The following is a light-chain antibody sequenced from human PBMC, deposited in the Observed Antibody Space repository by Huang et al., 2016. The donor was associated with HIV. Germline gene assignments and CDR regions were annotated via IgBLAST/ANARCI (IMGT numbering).Light chain of an antibody. CDR3: QQYYSLPLT. V-gene: IGKV4-1*01. CDR1: RSLLYSSNSKNY. CDR2: WAS. Sequence: DIVMTQSPDSLAVSLGERATINCKSKRSLLYSSNSKNYLAWYKQRPGQPPNLLIYWASTRESGVPDRFSGSGSGTDFTLTITSLQAEDVAIYYCQQYYSLPLTFGGGTKVEIK. J-gene: IGKJ4*01.